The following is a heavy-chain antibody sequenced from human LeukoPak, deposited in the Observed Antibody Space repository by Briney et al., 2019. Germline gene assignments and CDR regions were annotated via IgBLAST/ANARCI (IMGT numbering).Heavy chain of an antibody. D-gene: IGHD2-2*01. CDR3: ARDQEPAAMSYYYYYGMDV. V-gene: IGHV4-4*07. CDR2: IYTSGST. Sequence: GSLRLSCAASGFTFSSYWMSWIRQPAGKGLEWIGRIYTSGSTNYNPSLKSRVTMSVDTSKNQFSLKLSSVTAADTAVYYCARDQEPAAMSYYYYYGMDVWGQGTTVTVSS. CDR1: GFTFSSYW. J-gene: IGHJ6*02.